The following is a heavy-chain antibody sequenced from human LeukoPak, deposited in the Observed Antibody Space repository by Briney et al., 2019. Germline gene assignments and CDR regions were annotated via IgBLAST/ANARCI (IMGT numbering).Heavy chain of an antibody. CDR2: INHSGST. CDR3: ARGYYYYDSSGYYETPFDY. J-gene: IGHJ4*02. CDR1: GGSISSLY. Sequence: PSETLSLTCSVSGGSISSLYWSWIRQPPGKGLEWIGEINHSGSTNYNPSLKSRVTISVDTSKNQFSLKLSSVTAADTAVYYCARGYYYYDSSGYYETPFDYWGQGTLVTVSS. V-gene: IGHV4-34*01. D-gene: IGHD3-22*01.